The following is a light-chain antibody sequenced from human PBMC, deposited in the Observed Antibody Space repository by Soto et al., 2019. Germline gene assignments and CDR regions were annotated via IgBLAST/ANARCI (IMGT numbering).Light chain of an antibody. Sequence: EIVLTQSPGTLSLSPGDRATLSCRASQSVSSSSVAWYKQKPGQAPRLLIYGASRRATGTPDTFSGSGSGTDFTLTINSLDPEDFAVYYCQLYGNSPMYTFGQGTKLEIK. CDR3: QLYGNSPMYT. CDR1: QSVSSSS. V-gene: IGKV3-20*01. CDR2: GAS. J-gene: IGKJ2*01.